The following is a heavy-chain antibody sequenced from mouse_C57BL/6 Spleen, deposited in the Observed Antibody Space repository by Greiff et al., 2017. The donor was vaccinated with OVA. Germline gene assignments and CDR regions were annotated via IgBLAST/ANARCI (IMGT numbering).Heavy chain of an antibody. Sequence: QVQLQQPGAELVKPGASVKLSCKASGYTFTSYWMHWVKQRPGQGLEWIGMIHPNSGSTNYNEKFKSKATLTADKSSSTAYMQLSSLTSEDSAVYYCAPYYDHAMDYWGQGTSVTVSS. CDR2: IHPNSGST. V-gene: IGHV1-64*01. J-gene: IGHJ4*01. D-gene: IGHD2-4*01. CDR1: GYTFTSYW. CDR3: APYYDHAMDY.